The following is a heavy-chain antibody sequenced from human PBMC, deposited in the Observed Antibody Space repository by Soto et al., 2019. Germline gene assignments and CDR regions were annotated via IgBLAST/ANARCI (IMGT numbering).Heavy chain of an antibody. CDR2: IYHSGST. J-gene: IGHJ5*02. CDR1: GGSVSNDAYY. V-gene: IGHV4-61*08. D-gene: IGHD1-26*01. CDR3: ARLGIGWEFPLDH. Sequence: QVQLQESGPGLMKPSETLSLTCTVSGGSVSNDAYYWSWIRQPPGKGLEWIGYIYHSGSTCYNPSLKSRVIISVDMPENQSSLRLNSVTAADTAVYYCARLGIGWEFPLDHWGQGTLVNVSS.